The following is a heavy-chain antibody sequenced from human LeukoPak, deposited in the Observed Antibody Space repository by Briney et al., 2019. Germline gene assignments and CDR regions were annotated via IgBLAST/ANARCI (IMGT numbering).Heavy chain of an antibody. Sequence: PSETLSLTCTVSGGSISSYYWSWIRQPPGKGLEWIGYIYYSGSTNYNPSLKSRVTISVDTSKNQFSLKLSPVTAADTAVYYCARSRVVITSSVPNWFDPWGQGTLVTVSS. CDR3: ARSRVVITSSVPNWFDP. V-gene: IGHV4-59*01. J-gene: IGHJ5*02. CDR2: IYYSGST. D-gene: IGHD3-22*01. CDR1: GGSISSYY.